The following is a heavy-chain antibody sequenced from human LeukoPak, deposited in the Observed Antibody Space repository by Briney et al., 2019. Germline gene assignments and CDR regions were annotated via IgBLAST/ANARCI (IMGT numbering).Heavy chain of an antibody. D-gene: IGHD3-3*01. Sequence: GASVKVSCKASGGTFSSYAISWVRQAPGQGLEWMGWISAYNGNTNYAQKLQGRVTMTTDTSTSTAYMELRSLRSDDTAVYYCARQLDFWSGPDFDYWGQGTLVTVSS. CDR1: GGTFSSYA. CDR3: ARQLDFWSGPDFDY. V-gene: IGHV1-18*01. CDR2: ISAYNGNT. J-gene: IGHJ4*02.